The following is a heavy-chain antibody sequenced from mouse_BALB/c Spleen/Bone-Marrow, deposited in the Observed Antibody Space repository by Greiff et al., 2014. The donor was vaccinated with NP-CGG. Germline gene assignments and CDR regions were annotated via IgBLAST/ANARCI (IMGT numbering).Heavy chain of an antibody. CDR2: ISSGGST. Sequence: EVKLVESGGGLVKPGGSLKLSCAASGFTFSSYAMSWVRQTPEKRLEWVASISSGGSTYYPDSVKGRFTLSRDNARNILYLQMSSLRSEDTAMYYCAKRGAYGNFWFAYWSQGTLVTVSA. J-gene: IGHJ3*01. D-gene: IGHD2-10*02. V-gene: IGHV5-6-5*01. CDR3: AKRGAYGNFWFAY. CDR1: GFTFSSYA.